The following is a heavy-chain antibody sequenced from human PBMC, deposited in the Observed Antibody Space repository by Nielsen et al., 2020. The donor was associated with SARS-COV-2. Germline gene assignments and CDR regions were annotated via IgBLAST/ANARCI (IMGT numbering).Heavy chain of an antibody. J-gene: IGHJ4*02. CDR3: ARDVNLTGYYSY. V-gene: IGHV1-46*01. Sequence: ASVKVSCKASGYTFTSYYMHWVRQAPGQGLEWMGVINPSGGSTSYAQKFQGRVTMTRDTSTNTVYMELSSLRSEDTAVYYCARDVNLTGYYSYWGQGTLVTVSS. CDR2: INPSGGST. D-gene: IGHD3-9*01. CDR1: GYTFTSYY.